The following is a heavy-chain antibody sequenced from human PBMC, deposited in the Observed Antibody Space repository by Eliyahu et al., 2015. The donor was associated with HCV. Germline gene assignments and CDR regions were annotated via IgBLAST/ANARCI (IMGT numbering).Heavy chain of an antibody. D-gene: IGHD2-8*02. J-gene: IGHJ3*02. V-gene: IGHV3-11*01. CDR1: VTFSXXX. CDR3: ARDRAGGPHFAVAFDI. CDR2: ISGSGTTK. Sequence: QVQLVESGGALVKPGGSLSLSCPASVTFSXXXFAASLRQAPGKGLEWVAFISGSGTTKSFADSVKGRFSISRDNAKNSLYLRMNSLRVEDTAVYYCARDRAGGPHFAVAFDIWDQGTMVTVSS.